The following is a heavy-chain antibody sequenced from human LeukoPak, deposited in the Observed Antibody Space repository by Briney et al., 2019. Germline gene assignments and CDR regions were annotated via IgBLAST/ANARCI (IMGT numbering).Heavy chain of an antibody. V-gene: IGHV4-30-4*01. Sequence: SETLSLTCTVSGGSISSGDYYWSWIRQPPGKGLEWIGYTYYSGSTYYNPSLKNRVSISVDTSKNQFSLNLSSVTAADTAVYYCARPYYYDSRIDPWGQGTVVTVSS. CDR1: GGSISSGDYY. J-gene: IGHJ5*02. CDR3: ARPYYYDSRIDP. CDR2: TYYSGST. D-gene: IGHD3-22*01.